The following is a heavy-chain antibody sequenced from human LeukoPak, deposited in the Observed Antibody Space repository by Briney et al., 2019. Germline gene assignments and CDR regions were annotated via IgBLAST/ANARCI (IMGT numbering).Heavy chain of an antibody. CDR2: IYYSGST. Sequence: SETLSLTCTVSGGSISSSSYYWGWIRQPPGKGLEWIGSIYYSGSTYYNPSLKSRVTISVDTSKNQFSLKLSSVTAADTAVYYCARGAGSSSGWYAAGWRPVATLDYWGQGTLVTVSS. V-gene: IGHV4-39*07. CDR1: GGSISSSSYY. D-gene: IGHD6-19*01. J-gene: IGHJ4*02. CDR3: ARGAGSSSGWYAAGWRPVATLDY.